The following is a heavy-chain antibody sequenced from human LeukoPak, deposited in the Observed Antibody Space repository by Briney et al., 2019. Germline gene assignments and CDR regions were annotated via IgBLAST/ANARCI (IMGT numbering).Heavy chain of an antibody. D-gene: IGHD6-13*01. V-gene: IGHV1-2*02. CDR2: INPNSGGT. Sequence: ASVKVSCKASGNTFAGYYVHWVRQAPGQGLEWMGWINPNSGGTNYAQKFQGRVTMTRDTSISTAYMELSRLRSDDTAVYYCARVYSSSWHIDYWGQGTLVTVSS. J-gene: IGHJ4*02. CDR3: ARVYSSSWHIDY. CDR1: GNTFAGYY.